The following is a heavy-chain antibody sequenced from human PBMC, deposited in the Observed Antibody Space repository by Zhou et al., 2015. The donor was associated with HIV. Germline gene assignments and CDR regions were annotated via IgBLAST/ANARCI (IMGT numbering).Heavy chain of an antibody. CDR3: AREIVAVAGREVGGYFDY. CDR2: IIPDSGVV. V-gene: IGHV1-69*08. CDR1: GLSLKNYI. Sequence: VQLFQSGAEVKKPGSSVKLSCRASGLSLKNYIITWVRQAPGQGLEWMGRIIPDSGVVDHSQKFQGRLRITADKSTATAFLEVRSLRSEDTAVYYCAREIVAVAGREVGGYFDYWGQGTLVTVSS. J-gene: IGHJ4*02. D-gene: IGHD6-19*01.